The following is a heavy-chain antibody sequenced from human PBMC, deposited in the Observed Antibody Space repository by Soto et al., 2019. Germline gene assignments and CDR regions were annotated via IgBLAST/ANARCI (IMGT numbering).Heavy chain of an antibody. V-gene: IGHV3-30*03. CDR2: ISYDGSRT. CDR3: ARDVGMATQPGGYFDY. D-gene: IGHD5-12*01. Sequence: GGSLRLSCAASGFIFSFYGMHWVRQAPGKGLEWVAGISYDGSRTYYADSVKDRFTISRDNSENTLYLRMNSLRAEDTAVYYCARDVGMATQPGGYFDYWGQGTLVTVSS. CDR1: GFIFSFYG. J-gene: IGHJ4*02.